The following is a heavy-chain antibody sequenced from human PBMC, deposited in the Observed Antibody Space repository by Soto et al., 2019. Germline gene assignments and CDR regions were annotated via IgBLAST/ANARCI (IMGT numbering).Heavy chain of an antibody. Sequence: KTSETLSLTCTVSGGSISSRNRYWGWLRHPPGRGLEWIGSTYESGSSDYNPSLKSRVTMSVDMSKNQFSLKINSVTAADTAMYFCARHGDTGSLRTWFDLWGQGTLVTVSS. CDR3: ARHGDTGSLRTWFDL. D-gene: IGHD1-26*01. V-gene: IGHV4-39*01. J-gene: IGHJ5*02. CDR1: GGSISSRNRY. CDR2: TYESGSS.